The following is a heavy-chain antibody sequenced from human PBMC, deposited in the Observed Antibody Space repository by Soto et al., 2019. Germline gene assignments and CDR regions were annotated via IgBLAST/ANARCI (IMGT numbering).Heavy chain of an antibody. CDR3: ARDSRGFLVWLSHPTYGMDV. J-gene: IGHJ6*02. V-gene: IGHV4-31*03. Sequence: SETLSLTCTVSGGSISSGGYYWSWIRQHPGKGLEWIGYIYYSGSTYYNPSLKSRVTISVDTSKNQFSLKLSSVTAADTAVYYCARDSRGFLVWLSHPTYGMDVWGQGTTVTVSS. CDR1: GGSISSGGYY. CDR2: IYYSGST. D-gene: IGHD3-3*01.